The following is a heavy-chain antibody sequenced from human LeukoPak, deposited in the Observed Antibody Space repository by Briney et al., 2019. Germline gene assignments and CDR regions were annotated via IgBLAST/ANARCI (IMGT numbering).Heavy chain of an antibody. CDR3: AKGAEIDH. Sequence: GWSLRLSCAACGFNFNNFAMSWVRQAPGKGLEWLAAMAGPADTTYYAESVKGRFTISRDYSKSMVFLQMNSLRVEDTAIYYCAKGAEIDHWGQGTLVTVSS. V-gene: IGHV3-23*01. J-gene: IGHJ4*02. CDR1: GFNFNNFA. CDR2: MAGPADTT.